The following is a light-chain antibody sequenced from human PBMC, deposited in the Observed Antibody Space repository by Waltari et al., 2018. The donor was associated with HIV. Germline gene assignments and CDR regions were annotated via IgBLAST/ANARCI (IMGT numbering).Light chain of an antibody. V-gene: IGLV2-23*01. CDR1: SSAVGSYNL. CDR3: CSYAGSSNWV. CDR2: EGI. J-gene: IGLJ3*02. Sequence: SALTQPASVSGSPGQPITISCTGTSSAVGSYNLVSWYQPHPGKAPKLIIYEGINRPSGVSNRFSGSKSGNTASLTISGLQAEDEADYYCCSYAGSSNWVFGGGTKLTVL.